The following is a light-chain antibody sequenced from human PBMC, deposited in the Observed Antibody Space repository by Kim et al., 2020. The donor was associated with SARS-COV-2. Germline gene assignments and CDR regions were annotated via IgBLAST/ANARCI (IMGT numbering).Light chain of an antibody. CDR1: RSNIGSKF. V-gene: IGLV1-44*01. CDR2: TNN. Sequence: GQKVTFSASSSRSNIGSKFVNWYQNLPGTAPNLLISTNNHRPSGVPDRFFGSKSGTSAYLAISGVQSEDEADYYGATWDDSLKGVVFGGGTQLTVL. CDR3: ATWDDSLKGVV. J-gene: IGLJ3*02.